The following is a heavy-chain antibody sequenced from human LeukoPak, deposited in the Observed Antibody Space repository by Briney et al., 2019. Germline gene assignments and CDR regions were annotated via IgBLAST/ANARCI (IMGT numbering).Heavy chain of an antibody. J-gene: IGHJ5*02. CDR1: GGSFSSYC. CDR3: ARGDNVGSGWDVTSDWFDP. CDR2: INIIGST. D-gene: IGHD6-19*01. Sequence: SETLPLTCAVSGGSFSSYCWSWIRQPPGKGLEWMGEINIIGSTNYNPSLKNRVTISVDTSKNQFSLKLSSVTAADTAVYYCARGDNVGSGWDVTSDWFDPWGEGTFVTVSS. V-gene: IGHV4-34*01.